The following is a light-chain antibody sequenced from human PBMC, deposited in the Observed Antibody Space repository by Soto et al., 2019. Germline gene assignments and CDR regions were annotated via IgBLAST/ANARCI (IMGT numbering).Light chain of an antibody. CDR1: QGISSW. V-gene: IGKV1-5*03. Sequence: DIQMTQSPCALSASVGDRVTITCRGSQGISSWLAWYQQKPGKAPRLLIYKASSLASGVPSRFSGSGSGTEFTLTISSLQPEDVATYHCQQHTTFGQGNKVEI. CDR3: QQHTT. CDR2: KAS. J-gene: IGKJ1*01.